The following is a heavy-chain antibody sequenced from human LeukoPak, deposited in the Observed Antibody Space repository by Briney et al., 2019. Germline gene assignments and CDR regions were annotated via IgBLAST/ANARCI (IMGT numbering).Heavy chain of an antibody. CDR3: ARVYLHDSSGYIPLDY. D-gene: IGHD3-22*01. CDR1: GYTFTSYA. CDR2: INAGNGNT. Sequence: ASVKVSCKASGYTFTSYAMHWVRQAPGQRLEWMGWINAGNGNTKYSQKFQGRVTITRDTSASTAYMELSSLRSEDTAVYYCARVYLHDSSGYIPLDYWGQGTLVTVSS. V-gene: IGHV1-3*01. J-gene: IGHJ4*02.